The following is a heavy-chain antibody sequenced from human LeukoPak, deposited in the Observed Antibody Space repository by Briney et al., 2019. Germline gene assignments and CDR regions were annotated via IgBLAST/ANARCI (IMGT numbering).Heavy chain of an antibody. CDR2: INRNRGGT. Sequence: ASVKVSCKASGYTFTGYYMHWVRQAPGQGLEWMGWINRNRGGTNYAQKFQGRVTMTRDTSISTAYMELSRLRSDNTAIYYCARSPHILTGENFDYWGQGTLVTVSS. J-gene: IGHJ4*02. CDR1: GYTFTGYY. CDR3: ARSPHILTGENFDY. V-gene: IGHV1-2*02. D-gene: IGHD3-9*01.